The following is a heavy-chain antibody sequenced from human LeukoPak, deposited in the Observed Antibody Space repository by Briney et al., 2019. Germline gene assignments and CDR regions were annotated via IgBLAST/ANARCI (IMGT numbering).Heavy chain of an antibody. V-gene: IGHV4-30-2*01. Sequence: SQTLSLTCTVSGGSISSGGYYWSWIRQPPGKGLEWIGYIYHSGSTNYNPSLKSRVTISVDTSKNQFSLKLNSVTAADTAVYYCASRYFCSSTSCYTFDYWGQGTLVTVSS. CDR1: GGSISSGGYY. CDR3: ASRYFCSSTSCYTFDY. D-gene: IGHD2-2*02. J-gene: IGHJ4*02. CDR2: IYHSGST.